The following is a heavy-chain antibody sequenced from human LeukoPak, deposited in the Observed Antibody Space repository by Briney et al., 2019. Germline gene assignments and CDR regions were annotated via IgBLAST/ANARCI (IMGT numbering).Heavy chain of an antibody. J-gene: IGHJ4*02. D-gene: IGHD2-2*01. Sequence: GGSLRLSCTASGFTFSSYWMSWVRQAPEKGLEWVANIKQDGSEKYYVDSVKGRFTISRDNAKNSLYLQMNSLRAEDTAVYYCARDDIVVVPAVSHNVDYWGQGTLVTVSS. CDR1: GFTFSSYW. CDR2: IKQDGSEK. V-gene: IGHV3-7*01. CDR3: ARDDIVVVPAVSHNVDY.